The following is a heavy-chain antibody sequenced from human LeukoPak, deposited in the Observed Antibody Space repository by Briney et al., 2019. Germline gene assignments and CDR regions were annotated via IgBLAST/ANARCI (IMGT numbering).Heavy chain of an antibody. CDR1: GGTFSSYA. CDR2: IIPIFGTA. D-gene: IGHD4-17*01. V-gene: IGHV1-69*06. Sequence: ASVKVSCKASGGTFSSYAISRVRQAPGQGLEWMEGIIPIFGTANYAQKFQGRVTITADKSTSTAYMELSSLRSEDTAVYYCARAPNGDYVSWGQGTLVTVSS. J-gene: IGHJ4*02. CDR3: ARAPNGDYVS.